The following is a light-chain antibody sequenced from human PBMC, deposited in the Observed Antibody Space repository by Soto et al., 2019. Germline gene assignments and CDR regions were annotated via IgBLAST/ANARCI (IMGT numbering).Light chain of an antibody. CDR2: DAS. J-gene: IGKJ4*01. CDR3: QQRSNGPPFT. V-gene: IGKV3-11*01. Sequence: EIVLTQSPATLSLSPGERATLSCRASQSVSSYLAWYQQKPGQAPRLLIYDASNRATGIPARFSGSGSGTDFTLTISSLEPEDCAVYYCQQRSNGPPFTFGGGTKVEIK. CDR1: QSVSSY.